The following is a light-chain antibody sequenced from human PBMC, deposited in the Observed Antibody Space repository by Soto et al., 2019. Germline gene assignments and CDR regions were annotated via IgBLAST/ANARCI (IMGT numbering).Light chain of an antibody. V-gene: IGKV1-39*01. CDR2: AAS. Sequence: DIQMTQSPTYLSASVEDRVIITCRASQRISNHLNWYQQKPGKAPKLLIFAASSLQSGVPSRFSGSGSGTDFTRTLSSLQPEDCSTYYCQQSYTTPPTFRQGTKVDI. J-gene: IGKJ1*01. CDR1: QRISNH. CDR3: QQSYTTPPT.